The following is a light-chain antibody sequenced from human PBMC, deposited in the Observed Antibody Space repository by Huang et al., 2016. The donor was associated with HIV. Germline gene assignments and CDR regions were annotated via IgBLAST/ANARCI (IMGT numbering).Light chain of an antibody. CDR2: GAS. J-gene: IGKJ2*01. Sequence: IVMTQSPATLSVSPGERVTLSCRASRSVGNNLAWYQQQGGQPPRLRIYGASTRATGIAARFSGSGSGTDFTLTISSLQSEDFAVYYCQQYNDWPPWYTFGQGTKLEIK. CDR3: QQYNDWPPWYT. V-gene: IGKV3-15*01. CDR1: RSVGNN.